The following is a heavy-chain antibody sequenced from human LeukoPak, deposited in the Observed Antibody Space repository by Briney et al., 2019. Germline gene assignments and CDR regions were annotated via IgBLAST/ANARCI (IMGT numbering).Heavy chain of an antibody. Sequence: SETLSLTCTVSVGSTSGYYSCWRRQPLRKGLERIGYIYYSGSTNYNPSLKSRVTISVDTSKNKFSLKLSSVTAADTAVYYCARMSPRATKASFDYWGQETLVIVSS. CDR3: ARMSPRATKASFDY. CDR2: IYYSGST. V-gene: IGHV4-59*01. CDR1: VGSTSGYY. J-gene: IGHJ4*02. D-gene: IGHD1-26*01.